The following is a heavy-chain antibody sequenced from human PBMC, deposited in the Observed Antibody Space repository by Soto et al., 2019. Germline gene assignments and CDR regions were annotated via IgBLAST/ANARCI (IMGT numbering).Heavy chain of an antibody. J-gene: IGHJ4*02. CDR1: GDSVSSNSAA. Sequence: SQTLSLTCAISGDSVSSNSAAWNWIRQSPSRGLEWLGRTYYRSKWYNDYAVSVKSRITINPDTSKNKFSLQLNSVTPEDTAVYYCASSPPSGYCSSTSCPASDYWGQGTLVTVSS. CDR3: ASSPPSGYCSSTSCPASDY. V-gene: IGHV6-1*01. D-gene: IGHD2-2*03. CDR2: TYYRSKWYN.